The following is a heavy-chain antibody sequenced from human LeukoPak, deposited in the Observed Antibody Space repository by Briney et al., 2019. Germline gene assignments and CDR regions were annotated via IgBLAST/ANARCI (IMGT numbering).Heavy chain of an antibody. CDR1: GGSISSYY. D-gene: IGHD2-2*01. CDR3: ATCSSTSCLPFWSGYDRPHTPIYYYYYMDV. CDR2: IYTSGST. Sequence: PSETLSLTXTVSGGSISSYYWSWIRQAAGKGLEWIGRIYTSGSTNYNPSLTSRVTMSVDTSKNQFSLKLSSVTAADTAVYYCATCSSTSCLPFWSGYDRPHTPIYYYYYMDVWGKGTTVTVSS. J-gene: IGHJ6*03. V-gene: IGHV4-4*07.